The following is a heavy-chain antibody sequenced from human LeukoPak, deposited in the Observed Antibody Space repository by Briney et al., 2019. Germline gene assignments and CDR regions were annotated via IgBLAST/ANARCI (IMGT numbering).Heavy chain of an antibody. J-gene: IGHJ3*02. Sequence: PGGSLRLSCAASGITFSDYYMSWIRQAPGKGLEWVSYISSTGSMINYVDSVKGRFTISRDNAKNSLYLQMNSLRAEDTAVYYCARGGVYYDFWSGYPAPSLRPAADIWGQGTMVTVSS. CDR2: ISSTGSMI. D-gene: IGHD3-3*01. V-gene: IGHV3-11*04. CDR1: GITFSDYY. CDR3: ARGGVYYDFWSGYPAPSLRPAADI.